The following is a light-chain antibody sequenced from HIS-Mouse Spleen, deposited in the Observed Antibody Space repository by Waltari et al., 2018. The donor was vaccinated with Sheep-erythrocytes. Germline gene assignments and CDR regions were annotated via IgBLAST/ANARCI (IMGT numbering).Light chain of an antibody. Sequence: DIVMTQSPDSLAASLGERATINCKSSQSVLYSSNNKNYLAWYQQKPGQPPKLLIYWASTRESGVPDRFSGSGSGTDFTLTISSLQAEDVAVYYCQQYYSTPRPFGQGTKVEIK. CDR1: QSVLYSSNNKNY. CDR3: QQYYSTPRP. J-gene: IGKJ1*01. V-gene: IGKV4-1*01. CDR2: WAS.